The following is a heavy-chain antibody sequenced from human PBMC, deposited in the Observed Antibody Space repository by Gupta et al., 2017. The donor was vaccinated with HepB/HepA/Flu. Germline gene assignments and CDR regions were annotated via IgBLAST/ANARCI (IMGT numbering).Heavy chain of an antibody. CDR1: GGSISGYY. CDR2: VNRAGTT. CDR3: ARHVLDHGEYISYVGFDI. J-gene: IGHJ3*02. V-gene: IGHV4-34*02. D-gene: IGHD3-3*02. Sequence: QVQLQQWGAGLLKPSETLSLTCAVYGGSISGYYWRWIRQSPGKGLEWIGEVNRAGTTNYNASLKSRSTVSVDMSKKQFSRNLNSVTAAETGVYDCARHVLDHGEYISYVGFDIGGQGTLVTVSS.